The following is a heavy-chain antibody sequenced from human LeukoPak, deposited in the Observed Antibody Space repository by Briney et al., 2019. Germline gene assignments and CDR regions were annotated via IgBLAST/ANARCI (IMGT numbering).Heavy chain of an antibody. CDR1: GFSFSTYP. CDR2: ISDSGDNK. D-gene: IGHD3-22*01. V-gene: IGHV3-23*01. J-gene: IGHJ5*02. Sequence: GGSLRLSCAASGFSFSTYPMSWVRQAPGKGLDWVSAISDSGDNKQYADSVKGRFTISRDDSKNTLYLQMNNLRVEDTAVYYCAGWYDSNGYAWGQGTLVTVSS. CDR3: AGWYDSNGYA.